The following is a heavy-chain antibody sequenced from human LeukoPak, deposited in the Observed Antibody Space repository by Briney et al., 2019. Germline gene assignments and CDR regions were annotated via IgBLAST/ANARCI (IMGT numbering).Heavy chain of an antibody. CDR1: GFTFSSYW. CDR3: AKDRYCTNGVCYRFDY. Sequence: GGSLRLSCAASGFTFSSYWMHWVRQAPGKGLVWVSRINSDGSSTTYADSVKGRFTISRDNAKNTLYLQMNSLRAEDTAVYYCAKDRYCTNGVCYRFDYWGQGTLVTVSS. J-gene: IGHJ4*02. D-gene: IGHD2-8*01. V-gene: IGHV3-74*01. CDR2: INSDGSST.